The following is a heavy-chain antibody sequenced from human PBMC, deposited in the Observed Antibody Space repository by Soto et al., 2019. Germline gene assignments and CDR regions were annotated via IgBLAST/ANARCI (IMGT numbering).Heavy chain of an antibody. J-gene: IGHJ4*02. CDR3: ARENGHMVRSVAALDY. D-gene: IGHD5-18*01. V-gene: IGHV4-4*02. CDR2: IHHSGST. CDR1: GDSIRSSNW. Sequence: QVQLQESGPGLVKPSGTLSLTCAVSGDSIRSSNWWTWVRQPPGKGLAWVGEIHHSGSTNYAPSLRGRATISLEKSTNQFSLTLAFVTAADTAVYYCARENGHMVRSVAALDYWGQGNLVSASS.